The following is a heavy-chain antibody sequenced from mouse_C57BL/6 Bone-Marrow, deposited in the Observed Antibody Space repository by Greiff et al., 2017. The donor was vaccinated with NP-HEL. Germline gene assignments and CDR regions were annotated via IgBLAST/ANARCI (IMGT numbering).Heavy chain of an antibody. CDR3: ARERRLIRGNYFDY. Sequence: EVQRVESGPELVKPGASVKISCKASGYSFTDYNMNWVKQSNGKSLEWIGVINPNYGTTSYNQKFKGKATLTVDQSSSTAYMQHNSLTSEASAVYYCARERRLIRGNYFDYWGQGTTLTVSS. J-gene: IGHJ2*01. CDR2: INPNYGTT. V-gene: IGHV1-39*01. D-gene: IGHD3-2*02. CDR1: GYSFTDYN.